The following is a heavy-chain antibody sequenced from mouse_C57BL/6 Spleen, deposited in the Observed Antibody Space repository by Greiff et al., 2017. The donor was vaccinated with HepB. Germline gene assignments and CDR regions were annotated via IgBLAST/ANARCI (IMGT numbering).Heavy chain of an antibody. CDR2: IDPETGGT. V-gene: IGHV1-15*01. CDR3: TTKLGRGGY. D-gene: IGHD4-1*01. CDR1: GYTFTDYE. J-gene: IGHJ2*01. Sequence: VQLQQSGAELVRPGASVTLSCKASGYTFTDYEMHWVKQTPVHGLEWIGAIDPETGGTAYNQKFKGKAILTADKSSSTAYMELRSLTSEDSAVYYCTTKLGRGGYWGQGTTLTVSS.